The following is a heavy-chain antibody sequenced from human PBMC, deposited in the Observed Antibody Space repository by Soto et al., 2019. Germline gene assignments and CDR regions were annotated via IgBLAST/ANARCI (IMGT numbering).Heavy chain of an antibody. J-gene: IGHJ4*02. CDR3: AHFDWFIDY. CDR2: TWYDESSK. V-gene: IGHV3-33*03. D-gene: IGHD3-9*01. CDR1: GFTFGTYG. Sequence: GGSLRLSCSASGFTFGTYGMHWVRQAPGKGLEWVAVTWYDESSKYYADSVKGRFTISRDNSMNTLYLQMNSLRAEDTAVYYCAHFDWFIDYWGQGTLVTVSS.